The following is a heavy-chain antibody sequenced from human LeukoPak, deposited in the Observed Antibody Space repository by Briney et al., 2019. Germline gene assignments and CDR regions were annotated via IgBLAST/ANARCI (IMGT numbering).Heavy chain of an antibody. J-gene: IGHJ4*02. CDR1: GYTLTELS. CDR3: ATGALPRIVGSVDFDY. CDR2: FDPEDGET. V-gene: IGHV1-24*01. D-gene: IGHD1-26*01. Sequence: ASVKVSCTVSGYTLTELSMHWVRQAPGKGLEWMGGFDPEDGETIYAQKFQSRVTMTEDTSTDTAYMELSSLRSEDTAVYYCATGALPRIVGSVDFDYWGQGTLVTVSS.